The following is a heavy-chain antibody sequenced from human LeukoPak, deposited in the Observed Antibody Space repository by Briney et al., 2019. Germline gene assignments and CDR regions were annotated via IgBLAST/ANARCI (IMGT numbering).Heavy chain of an antibody. V-gene: IGHV3-23*01. CDR2: ISGSGGST. CDR1: GFTFSSYA. D-gene: IGHD1-26*01. CDR3: ARDRIVGAAPYIYYYYGMDV. J-gene: IGHJ6*02. Sequence: GSLRLSCAASGFTFSSYAMSWVRQAPGKGLEWVSAISGSGGSTYYADSVKGRFTISRDNSKNTLYLQMNSLRAEDTAVYYCARDRIVGAAPYIYYYYGMDVWGQGTTVTVSS.